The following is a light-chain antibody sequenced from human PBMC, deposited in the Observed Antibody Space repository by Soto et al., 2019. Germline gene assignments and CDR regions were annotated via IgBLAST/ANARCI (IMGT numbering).Light chain of an antibody. J-gene: IGKJ4*01. CDR3: QQRARWPLT. Sequence: ETVLTQSPATLSLSPGETATLSCRASQSVGSGLAWYQQRPGQPPRLLLYAASTRAPGIPARFSGSGSGTDFTLTISGLEPEDFAVFYCQQRARWPLTFCGGTKVEIK. V-gene: IGKV3-11*01. CDR1: QSVGSG. CDR2: AAS.